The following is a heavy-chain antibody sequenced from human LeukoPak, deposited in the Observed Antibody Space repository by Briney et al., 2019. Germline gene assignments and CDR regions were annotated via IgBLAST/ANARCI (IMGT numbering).Heavy chain of an antibody. V-gene: IGHV3-23*01. D-gene: IGHD2-21*01. CDR3: AKAPVTSCRGAYCYPFDS. Sequence: GGSLRLSSAASGFTLSTYAMSWVRQTPGKGLEWVAATSSSDAGTYHANSVRGRFTISRDNSKNTLYLQMNGLRAEDAAAYFCAKAPVTSCRGAYCYPFDSWGQGTLVTVSS. CDR1: GFTLSTYA. J-gene: IGHJ4*02. CDR2: TSSSDAGT.